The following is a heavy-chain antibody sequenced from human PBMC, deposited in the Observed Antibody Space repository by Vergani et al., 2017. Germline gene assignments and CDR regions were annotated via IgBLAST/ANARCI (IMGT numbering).Heavy chain of an antibody. CDR3: AKDLSVVEAADDF. Sequence: QVQLVESGGGVVQPGGSMRLSCSASGLTLSSYGVHWVRQAPGRGLESVTFTRPHEDGAFYSASVRGRFTVSRDNSKNTVYLQMDDLRAEDTAVYYCAKDLSVVEAADDFRGQGTLVTVSS. CDR2: TRPHEDGA. V-gene: IGHV3-30*02. J-gene: IGHJ4*02. D-gene: IGHD6-13*01. CDR1: GLTLSSYG.